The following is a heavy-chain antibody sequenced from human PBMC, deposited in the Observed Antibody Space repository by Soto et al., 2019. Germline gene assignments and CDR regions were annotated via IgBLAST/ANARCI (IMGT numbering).Heavy chain of an antibody. CDR2: ISYDGSNK. J-gene: IGHJ6*02. D-gene: IGHD3-22*01. V-gene: IGHV3-30*18. Sequence: PGGSLRLSCAASGFTFSSYGMHWVRQAPGKGLEWVAVISYDGSNKYYADSVKGRFTISRDNSKNTLYLQMNSLRAEDTAVYYCAKDHYYDSNLYGMDVWGQGTTVTVSS. CDR1: GFTFSSYG. CDR3: AKDHYYDSNLYGMDV.